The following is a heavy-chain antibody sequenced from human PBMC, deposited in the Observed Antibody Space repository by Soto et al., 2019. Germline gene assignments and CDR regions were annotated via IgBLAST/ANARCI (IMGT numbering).Heavy chain of an antibody. CDR3: AKSLGNNWGDHYFGS. Sequence: EVHLLESGEDLVQPGGSLRLSCAASGFTFSEHSMSWVRQAPGKGLEWVSGLSGSGQSTYYADSVKGRFTISRDNAKKTMYLQMNSLRAEDTAVYYCAKSLGNNWGDHYFGSWGQGTLVTVSS. D-gene: IGHD7-27*01. CDR1: GFTFSEHS. CDR2: LSGSGQST. V-gene: IGHV3-23*01. J-gene: IGHJ4*02.